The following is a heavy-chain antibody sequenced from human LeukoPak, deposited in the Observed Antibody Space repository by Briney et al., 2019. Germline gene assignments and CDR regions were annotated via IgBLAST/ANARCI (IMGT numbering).Heavy chain of an antibody. V-gene: IGHV3-64*01. Sequence: GGSLRLSCAASGFTFSTYSMHWVRQAPGKGLEHISSITYDWGTTYYANSLNGRFTISTDNSKNTLYRTMGSLRDEDMSVYYCARDEAGYSSDWGQGTLVTVSS. J-gene: IGHJ1*01. CDR3: ARDEAGYSSD. CDR1: GFTFSTYS. D-gene: IGHD6-19*01. CDR2: ITYDWGTT.